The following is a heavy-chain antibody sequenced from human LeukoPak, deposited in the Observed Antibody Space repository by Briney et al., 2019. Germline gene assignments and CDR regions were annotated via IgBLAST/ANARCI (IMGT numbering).Heavy chain of an antibody. J-gene: IGHJ4*02. CDR1: GGTFSSYA. CDR3: ARDRSRYYDSNGYYQSYYFDY. CDR2: IIPIFGTA. D-gene: IGHD3-22*01. Sequence: SVKVSCKASGGTFSSYAISWVRQAPGKGLEWMGGIIPIFGTANYAQKFQGRVTITADESTSTAYMELSSLRSEDTAVYYCARDRSRYYDSNGYYQSYYFDYWGQGTLVTVSS. V-gene: IGHV1-69*13.